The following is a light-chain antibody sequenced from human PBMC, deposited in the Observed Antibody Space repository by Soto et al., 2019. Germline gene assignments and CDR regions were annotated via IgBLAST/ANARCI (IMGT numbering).Light chain of an antibody. CDR1: QSDPSNY. CDR3: HQYDRSAIFT. J-gene: IGKJ3*01. Sequence: EIVLTQSPGTLSLSPGERATLSCRASQSDPSNYLAWYQQRPGQAPRLLIYGASTRAAGVPDRFSGSGSGTEFTLTINRLEPEDFAVFYCHQYDRSAIFTFGPGTTVDIK. CDR2: GAS. V-gene: IGKV3-20*01.